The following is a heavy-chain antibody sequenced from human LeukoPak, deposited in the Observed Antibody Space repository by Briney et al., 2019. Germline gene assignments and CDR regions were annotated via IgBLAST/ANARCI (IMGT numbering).Heavy chain of an antibody. CDR1: GYSFNSNG. CDR2: INTHTGNP. J-gene: IGHJ3*02. V-gene: IGHV7-4-1*02. CDR3: AREILRFDI. Sequence: ASVKVSCKASGYSFNSNGMNWVRQAPGRGLEWMGWINTHTGNPTYAQGFSGRFVFSLDASVSTAYLQISSLKAEDTAIYFCAREILRFDIWGQGTMVTVAS.